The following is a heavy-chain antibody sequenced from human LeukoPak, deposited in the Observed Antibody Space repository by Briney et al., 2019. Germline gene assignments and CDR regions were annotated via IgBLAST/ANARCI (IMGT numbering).Heavy chain of an antibody. CDR1: GGSISTYY. J-gene: IGHJ4*02. CDR3: ARHGGSLGYFDY. Sequence: SETLSLTCSVSGGSISTYYWSWIRQTPGKGQERIGYVYYSGTTNYNPSLKGRVTISSDTFKNQFSLNLRSVNVADTAIYYCARHGGSLGYFDYWGQGTLATV. D-gene: IGHD1-26*01. V-gene: IGHV4-59*08. CDR2: VYYSGTT.